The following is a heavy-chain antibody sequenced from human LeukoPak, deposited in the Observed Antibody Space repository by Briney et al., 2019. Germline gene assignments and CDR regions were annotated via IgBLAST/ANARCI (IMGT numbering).Heavy chain of an antibody. V-gene: IGHV4-38-2*02. Sequence: PSETLSLTCTVSGYSISSGYYWGWIRQPPGKGLEWIGSIYHSGSTYYNPSLKSRVTISVDTSKNQFSLKLSSVTAADTAVYYCARDFLQGTRGNTGGSFDYWGQGILVTVSS. J-gene: IGHJ4*02. CDR1: GYSISSGYY. D-gene: IGHD3-16*01. CDR2: IYHSGST. CDR3: ARDFLQGTRGNTGGSFDY.